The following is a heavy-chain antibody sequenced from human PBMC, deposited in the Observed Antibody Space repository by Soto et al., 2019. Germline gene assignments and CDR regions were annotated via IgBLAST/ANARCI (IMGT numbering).Heavy chain of an antibody. V-gene: IGHV4-31*03. D-gene: IGHD2-2*01. CDR2: IYYSGST. CDR1: GGSISSGGYY. Sequence: PSETLSLTCTVSGGSISSGGYYWSWIRQHPGKGLEWIGYIYYSGSTYYNPSLKSRVTMSVDTSKNQFSLKLSSVTAADTAVYYCARDSTVYYYGMDVWGQGTTVTVSS. CDR3: ARDSTVYYYGMDV. J-gene: IGHJ6*02.